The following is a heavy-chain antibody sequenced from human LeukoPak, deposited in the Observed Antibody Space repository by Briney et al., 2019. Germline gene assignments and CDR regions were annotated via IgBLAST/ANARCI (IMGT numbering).Heavy chain of an antibody. CDR1: GYTFTGYY. CDR2: INPNSGGT. CDR3: ARVRNYGSGSAFGY. J-gene: IGHJ4*02. D-gene: IGHD3-10*01. Sequence: GASVKVSCKASGYTFTGYYMHWVRQAPGQGLEWMGWINPNSGGTNYAQKFQGRVTMTRDTSISTAYMELSRLRSDDTAVYYCARVRNYGSGSAFGYWGQGTLVTVSS. V-gene: IGHV1-2*02.